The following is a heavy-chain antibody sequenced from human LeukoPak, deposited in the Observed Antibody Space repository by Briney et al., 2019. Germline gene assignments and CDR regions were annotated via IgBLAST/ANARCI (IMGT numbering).Heavy chain of an antibody. V-gene: IGHV4-59*01. Sequence: PSETLSLTCTVSGGSISSYYWSWIRQPPGKGLEWIGYIYYSGSTNYNPSPKSRVTISVDTSKNQFSLKLSSVTAADTAVYYCARVRYGDCFDYWGRGTLVTVSS. CDR1: GGSISSYY. CDR2: IYYSGST. CDR3: ARVRYGDCFDY. D-gene: IGHD4-17*01. J-gene: IGHJ4*02.